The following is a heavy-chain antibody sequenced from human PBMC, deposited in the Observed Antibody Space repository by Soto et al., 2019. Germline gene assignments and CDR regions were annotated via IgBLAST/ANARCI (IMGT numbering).Heavy chain of an antibody. CDR1: GFTFSSYA. CDR3: AQGPLGAVAGTERYFDN. J-gene: IGHJ4*02. D-gene: IGHD6-19*01. Sequence: EVQLLESGGGLVQPGGSLRLSCAPSGFTFSSYAMNWVRQAPGKGLEWVSAITGSGGTRYYADSVKGRFTISRDNSKNTLYLQMNGLRAEDTATYYCAQGPLGAVAGTERYFDNWGQGTLVTVSS. V-gene: IGHV3-23*01. CDR2: ITGSGGTR.